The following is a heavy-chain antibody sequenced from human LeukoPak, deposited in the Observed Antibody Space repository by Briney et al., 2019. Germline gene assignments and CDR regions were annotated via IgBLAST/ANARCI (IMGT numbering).Heavy chain of an antibody. Sequence: ASVKVSCKASGYTFTSYDMNWVRQATGQGLEWMGWMNPNSGNTGYAQKFQGRVTMTRNTSISTAYMELSSLRSEDTAVHYCARDCSGGSCYNDANFDYWGQRTLVTVSS. D-gene: IGHD2-15*01. CDR2: MNPNSGNT. CDR3: ARDCSGGSCYNDANFDY. CDR1: GYTFTSYD. J-gene: IGHJ4*02. V-gene: IGHV1-8*01.